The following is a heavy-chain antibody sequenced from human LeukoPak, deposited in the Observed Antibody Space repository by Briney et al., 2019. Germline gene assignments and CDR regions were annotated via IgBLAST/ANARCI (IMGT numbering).Heavy chain of an antibody. Sequence: GRSLRLSCAASGFIFDDYAMHWVRQAPGKGLEWVSGISWNSDSIDYANSVKGRFTISRDNAKNTLYLQMNSLRAEDTAVYYCAREGYYGSGSSDWFDPWGQGTLVTVSS. V-gene: IGHV3-9*01. CDR2: ISWNSDSI. CDR1: GFIFDDYA. CDR3: AREGYYGSGSSDWFDP. J-gene: IGHJ5*02. D-gene: IGHD3-10*01.